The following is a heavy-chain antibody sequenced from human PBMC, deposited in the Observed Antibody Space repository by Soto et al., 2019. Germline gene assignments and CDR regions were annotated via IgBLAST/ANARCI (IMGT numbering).Heavy chain of an antibody. D-gene: IGHD1-7*01. CDR3: ARDVGNYVPYYYGMDV. CDR2: IAYDGNDK. Sequence: QAQLVESGGGVVQPGRSLRLSCAASEFTFNTYAMHWVRQAPGKGLEWVAVIAYDGNDKYYADSVKGRFTISRDNSKNALYLQMHTLRPEATAMYYCARDVGNYVPYYYGMDVWGQGTTVTVSS. V-gene: IGHV3-30*03. CDR1: EFTFNTYA. J-gene: IGHJ6*02.